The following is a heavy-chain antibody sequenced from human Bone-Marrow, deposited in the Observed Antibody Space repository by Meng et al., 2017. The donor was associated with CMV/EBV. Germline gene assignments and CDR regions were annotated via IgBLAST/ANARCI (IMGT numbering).Heavy chain of an antibody. CDR2: ISYDGSNK. D-gene: IGHD5/OR15-5a*01. CDR1: GFTFSSYA. J-gene: IGHJ4*02. V-gene: IGHV3-30-3*01. Sequence: GESLKISCAASGFTFSSYAMHWVRQAPGKGLGWVAVISYDGSNKYYADSGKGRFTISRDNSKNTLYLQMNSLRAEDTAVYYFARRRVPYYFDDWGQGTLVTVSS. CDR3: ARRRVPYYFDD.